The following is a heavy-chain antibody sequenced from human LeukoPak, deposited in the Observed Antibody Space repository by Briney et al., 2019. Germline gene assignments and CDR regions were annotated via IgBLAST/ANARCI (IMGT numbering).Heavy chain of an antibody. CDR3: AKPYAYSYLYYMDV. D-gene: IGHD5-18*01. Sequence: SETLSLTCTVSGGSINSSSYYWGWIRQPPGKGLEWIGSIYHSGSTYYNPSLKSRVTISVDTSKNQFSLKLSSVTAADTAVYYCAKPYAYSYLYYMDVWGKGTTVTISS. V-gene: IGHV4-39*07. CDR1: GGSINSSSYY. CDR2: IYHSGST. J-gene: IGHJ6*03.